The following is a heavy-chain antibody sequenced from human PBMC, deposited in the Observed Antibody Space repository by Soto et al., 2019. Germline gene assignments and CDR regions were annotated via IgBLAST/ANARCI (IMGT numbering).Heavy chain of an antibody. CDR2: ITSSSSTI. CDR3: ARGGYYYAMDV. CDR1: GFTFNTYS. D-gene: IGHD3-16*01. V-gene: IGHV3-48*01. Sequence: EVQLVESGGGLVQPGGSLRLSCAASGFTFNTYSMNWVRQTPGRGLEWISYITSSSSTIYYADSVKGRFTISRDNAKNSLHLQMNSLRAEDTAVYVCARGGYYYAMDVW. J-gene: IGHJ6*01.